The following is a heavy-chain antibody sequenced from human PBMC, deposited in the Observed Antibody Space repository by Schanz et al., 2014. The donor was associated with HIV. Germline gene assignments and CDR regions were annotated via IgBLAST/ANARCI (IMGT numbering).Heavy chain of an antibody. CDR2: ISGSGGKT. D-gene: IGHD4-17*01. J-gene: IGHJ2*01. Sequence: EVQLVESGGGLVQPGESLRLSCAVSGFRFSSHAMSWVRQAPGKGLEWVSAISGSGGKTYYADSVKGRFTISRDNSRNTLYLQMNTLRAEDTAVYYCAKGYGDYYWYFDLWGRGTLVTVSS. V-gene: IGHV3-23*04. CDR1: GFRFSSHA. CDR3: AKGYGDYYWYFDL.